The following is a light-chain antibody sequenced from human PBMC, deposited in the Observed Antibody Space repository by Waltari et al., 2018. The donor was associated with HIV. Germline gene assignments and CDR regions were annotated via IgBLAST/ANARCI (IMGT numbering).Light chain of an antibody. CDR1: SGSLATNY. V-gene: IGLV6-57*03. Sequence: NFMLTQPHSVSESPGKTVTIPCTRSSGSLATNYVQRYQQRPGSAPTIVIYDDNQRPSGVPNRFSGSIDSSSNSASLTISGLKTEDEADYYCQFYDASNQWVFGGGTKLTVL. CDR3: QFYDASNQWV. CDR2: DDN. J-gene: IGLJ3*02.